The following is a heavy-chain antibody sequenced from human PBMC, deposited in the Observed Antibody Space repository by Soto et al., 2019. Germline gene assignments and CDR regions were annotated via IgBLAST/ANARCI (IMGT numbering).Heavy chain of an antibody. Sequence: QVQLVQSGAEVQKPGSSVKVSCKASGGTFSSYTISWVRQAPGQGLEWMGRIIPILGIANYAQKFQGRVTITADKSTSTAYMELSSLRSEDTAVYYCARAETTTYCSGGSCYRSAFDIWGQGTMVTVSS. J-gene: IGHJ3*02. CDR1: GGTFSSYT. D-gene: IGHD2-15*01. CDR2: IIPILGIA. CDR3: ARAETTTYCSGGSCYRSAFDI. V-gene: IGHV1-69*02.